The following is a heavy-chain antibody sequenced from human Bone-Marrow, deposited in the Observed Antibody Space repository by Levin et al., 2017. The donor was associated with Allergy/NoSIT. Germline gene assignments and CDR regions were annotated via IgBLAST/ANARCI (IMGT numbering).Heavy chain of an antibody. CDR3: ARAPGNGDFFFDI. CDR1: NASISTGGYH. Sequence: SETLSLTCTVSNASISTGGYHWSWIRHLPGTGLEWMGYIYFTGMTYYNPSLKSRISISVDTSQNQFSLKLTSATAADTAVYYCARAPGNGDFFFDIWGQGTLVTVSS. J-gene: IGHJ4*02. V-gene: IGHV4-31*03. D-gene: IGHD1-1*01. CDR2: IYFTGMT.